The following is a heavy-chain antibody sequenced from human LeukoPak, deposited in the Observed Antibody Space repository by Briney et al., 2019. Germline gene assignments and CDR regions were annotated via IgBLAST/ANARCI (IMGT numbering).Heavy chain of an antibody. Sequence: GRSLRLSCAASGFTFDDYAMHWVRQAPGKGLEWVSGISWNSGSIGYADSVKGRFTISRDNAKNTLYLQMNSLRAEDTAVYYCAKDGGGWYTSGWYYFDYWGQGTLVTVSS. V-gene: IGHV3-9*01. CDR2: ISWNSGSI. CDR3: AKDGGGWYTSGWYYFDY. CDR1: GFTFDDYA. J-gene: IGHJ4*02. D-gene: IGHD6-19*01.